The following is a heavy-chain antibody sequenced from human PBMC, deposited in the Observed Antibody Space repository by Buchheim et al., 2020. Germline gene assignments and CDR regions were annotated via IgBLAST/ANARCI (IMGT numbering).Heavy chain of an antibody. Sequence: QVQLVQSGSELKKPGASVKVSCKASGYTFTSYAINWVRQAPGQGLEWMGWINTNTGNPTYAQGFTGRYVFSLATSVNTAYLQISNLKADDTAVYYCARPQMKRIEDRTEGWFDPWGQGTL. V-gene: IGHV7-4-1*02. CDR1: GYTFTSYA. D-gene: IGHD6-6*01. CDR2: INTNTGNP. CDR3: ARPQMKRIEDRTEGWFDP. J-gene: IGHJ5*02.